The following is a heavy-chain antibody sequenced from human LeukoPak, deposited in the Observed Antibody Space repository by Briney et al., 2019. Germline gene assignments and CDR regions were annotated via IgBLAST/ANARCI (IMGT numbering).Heavy chain of an antibody. CDR2: INHSGST. Sequence: SETLSLTCAVYGGSFSGYYWSWIRQPPGKGLEWIGEINHSGSTNYNPSLKSRVTISVDTSKNQFSLKLSSVTAADTAVYYCARARGIAARGTNWFDPWGQGTLVTVSS. CDR1: GGSFSGYY. V-gene: IGHV4-34*01. CDR3: ARARGIAARGTNWFDP. D-gene: IGHD6-6*01. J-gene: IGHJ5*02.